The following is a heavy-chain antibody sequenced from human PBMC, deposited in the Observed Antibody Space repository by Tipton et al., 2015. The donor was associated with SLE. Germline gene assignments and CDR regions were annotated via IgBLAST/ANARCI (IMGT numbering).Heavy chain of an antibody. CDR2: TYSGVSSR. CDR1: GFTSSSYA. Sequence: GSLRLSCAASGFTSSSYAMNWVRQAPGKGLEWVSITYSGVSSRFYAGSVRGRFIISRDNSKNTVYLQMNSLRVEDTAIYYCAKDPLGSGPNFDYWGQGTLVTVSS. J-gene: IGHJ4*02. D-gene: IGHD3-10*01. V-gene: IGHV3-23*03. CDR3: AKDPLGSGPNFDY.